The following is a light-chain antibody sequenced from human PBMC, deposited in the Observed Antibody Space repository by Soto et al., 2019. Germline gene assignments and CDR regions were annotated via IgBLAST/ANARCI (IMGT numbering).Light chain of an antibody. V-gene: IGLV1-51*01. Sequence: HSVLTQPPSVSAAPGQKVTISCSGSTSNIGTYYVSWYQQLPGTAPKLLIYDNNKRPSGIPDRFSGSKSGTSATLDITGLQTGDEADYYCGTWDSSLSAGGVVFGGGTKLTVL. J-gene: IGLJ2*01. CDR2: DNN. CDR3: GTWDSSLSAGGVV. CDR1: TSNIGTYY.